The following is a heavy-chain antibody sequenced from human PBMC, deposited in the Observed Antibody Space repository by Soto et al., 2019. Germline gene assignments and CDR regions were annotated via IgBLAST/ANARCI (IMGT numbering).Heavy chain of an antibody. D-gene: IGHD3-3*01. Sequence: PGGSLRLSCAASGFTFSSYWMSWVRQAPGKGLEWVANIKQDGSDKYYVDSVKGRFTISRDNAKNLLYLQMNSLRAEDTAVYYCARDRGTIFGVVIIPAGLASCGQGTLVTVSS. CDR1: GFTFSSYW. V-gene: IGHV3-7*01. CDR3: ARDRGTIFGVVIIPAGLAS. J-gene: IGHJ4*02. CDR2: IKQDGSDK.